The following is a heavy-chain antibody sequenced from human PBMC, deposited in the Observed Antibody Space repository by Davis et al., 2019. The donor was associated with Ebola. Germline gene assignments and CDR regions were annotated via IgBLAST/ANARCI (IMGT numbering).Heavy chain of an antibody. CDR1: GFTFSSHW. Sequence: PGGSLRLSCAASGFTFSSHWMHWVRQVPGKGLVWVSRINGDGSRTTYADFVKGRFTISRDNSKNTLYLQMNSLGAEDTALYYCVKKGHHASSGYYGPFDYWGQGTLVTVSS. J-gene: IGHJ4*02. CDR2: INGDGSRT. CDR3: VKKGHHASSGYYGPFDY. V-gene: IGHV3-74*03. D-gene: IGHD3-22*01.